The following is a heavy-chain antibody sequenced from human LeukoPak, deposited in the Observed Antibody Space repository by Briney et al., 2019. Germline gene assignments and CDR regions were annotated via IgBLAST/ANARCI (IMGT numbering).Heavy chain of an antibody. D-gene: IGHD5-12*01. V-gene: IGHV1-18*01. Sequence: ASVKVSCKASGYTFTSYGISWVRQAPGQGPEWMGWISAYSTYNGNTNYAQKCQGRVTMTTDTSTSTAYMELRSLRSDDTAVYYCTRDLGQWLLQGIFFDYWGQGTLVTVSS. J-gene: IGHJ4*02. CDR2: ISAYSTYNGNT. CDR1: GYTFTSYG. CDR3: TRDLGQWLLQGIFFDY.